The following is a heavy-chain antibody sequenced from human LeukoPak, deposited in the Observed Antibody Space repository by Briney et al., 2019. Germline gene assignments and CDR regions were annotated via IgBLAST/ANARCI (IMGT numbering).Heavy chain of an antibody. Sequence: GRSLRLSCAASGFTFSSYGMHWVRQAPGKGLEWVAVISYDGSNKYYADSVKGRFTISRDNSKNTLYLQMNSLRAEDTAVYYYARKGLNYYYGMDVWGKGTTVTVSS. J-gene: IGHJ6*04. V-gene: IGHV3-30*03. CDR1: GFTFSSYG. D-gene: IGHD3-22*01. CDR2: ISYDGSNK. CDR3: ARKGLNYYYGMDV.